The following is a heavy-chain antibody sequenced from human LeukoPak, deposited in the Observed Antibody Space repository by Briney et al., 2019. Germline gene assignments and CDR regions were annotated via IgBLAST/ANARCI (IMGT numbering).Heavy chain of an antibody. CDR1: GSTFSDHC. CDR2: TRNKANSYTT. D-gene: IGHD3-22*01. V-gene: IGHV3-72*01. J-gene: IGHJ4*02. CDR3: ARVVLGYDSSGYYYIGYYFDY. Sequence: GGSLRLSCAASGSTFSDHCMDWVRQAPGKGLGWVGRTRNKANSYTTEYAAAEKGRVTISRDDSKNSLYLQMNSLKTEDTAVYYCARVVLGYDSSGYYYIGYYFDYWGQGTLVTVSS.